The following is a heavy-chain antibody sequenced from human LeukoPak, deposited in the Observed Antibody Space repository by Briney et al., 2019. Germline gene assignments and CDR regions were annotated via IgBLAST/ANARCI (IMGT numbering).Heavy chain of an antibody. CDR3: AIDRGSTRYYYYGMDV. V-gene: IGHV3-30*02. CDR1: GFTFSSYG. Sequence: GGSLRLSCAASGFTFSSYGMHWVRQAPGKGLEWVAVIWYDGSNKYYADSVKGRFTTSRDNSKNTLYLQMNSLRAEDTALYFCAIDRGSTRYYYYGMDVWGQGTTVTVSS. J-gene: IGHJ6*02. D-gene: IGHD2-2*01. CDR2: IWYDGSNK.